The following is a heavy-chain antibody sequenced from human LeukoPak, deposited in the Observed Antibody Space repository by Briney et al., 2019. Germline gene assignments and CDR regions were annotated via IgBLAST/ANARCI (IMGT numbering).Heavy chain of an antibody. V-gene: IGHV3-23*01. Sequence: ETLSLTCAVYGGSFSGYYWSWVRQAPGKGLEWVSGISGSGGSTYYTDSVKGRFTISRDNSKNTLYLQMNSLRAEDTATYYCASIYSGSSNYWGQGTLVTVSS. CDR3: ASIYSGSSNY. D-gene: IGHD5-12*01. J-gene: IGHJ4*02. CDR2: ISGSGGST. CDR1: GGSFSGYY.